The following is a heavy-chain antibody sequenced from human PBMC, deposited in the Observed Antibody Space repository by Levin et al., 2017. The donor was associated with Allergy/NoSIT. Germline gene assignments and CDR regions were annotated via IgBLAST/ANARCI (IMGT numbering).Heavy chain of an antibody. V-gene: IGHV3-23*01. CDR3: AKDPTMIVVAPGDDAFDI. D-gene: IGHD3-22*01. J-gene: IGHJ3*02. CDR2: ISGSGGST. Sequence: ETLSLTCAASGFTFSSYAMSWVRQAPGKGLEWVSAISGSGGSTYYADSVKGRFTISRDNSKNTLYLQMNSLRAEDTAVYYCAKDPTMIVVAPGDDAFDIWGQGTMVTVSS. CDR1: GFTFSSYA.